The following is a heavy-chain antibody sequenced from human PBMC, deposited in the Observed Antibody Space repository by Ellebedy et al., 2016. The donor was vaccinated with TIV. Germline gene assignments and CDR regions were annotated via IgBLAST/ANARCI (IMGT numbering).Heavy chain of an antibody. CDR3: ARSTLTYYYDSSGYGGGFDP. V-gene: IGHV3-30*01. D-gene: IGHD3-22*01. CDR2: ISYDGSNK. J-gene: IGHJ5*02. Sequence: GGSLRLSCAASGFTFSSYAMHWVRQAPGKGLEWVAVISYDGSNKYYADSVKGRFTISRDNSKNTLYLQMNSLRAEDMAVYYCARSTLTYYYDSSGYGGGFDPWGQGTLVTVYS. CDR1: GFTFSSYA.